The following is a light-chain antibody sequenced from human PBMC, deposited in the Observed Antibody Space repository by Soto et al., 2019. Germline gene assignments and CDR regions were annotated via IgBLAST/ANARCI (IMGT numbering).Light chain of an antibody. CDR1: QSVLYSPNNKNY. CDR2: WAS. Sequence: DIVMTQSPDSLAVSLGERATINCKSSQSVLYSPNNKNYLAWYQHKPGQPPKMLIYWASIRESGVPDRFSGSGSGTDFTLTISSLQAEDVATYYCQQYYDSPYTFGQGTKLEIK. CDR3: QQYYDSPYT. J-gene: IGKJ2*01. V-gene: IGKV4-1*01.